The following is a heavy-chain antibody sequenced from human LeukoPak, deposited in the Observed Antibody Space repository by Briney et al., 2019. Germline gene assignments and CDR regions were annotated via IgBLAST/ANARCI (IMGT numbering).Heavy chain of an antibody. Sequence: GRTLRLFCAACGLTFSNAWMSWVRHAPGKALVWVSAISGSGGSTYYADSVKRRFTISRDNSKHTLYLQMNSLSAEHSAVYLCAQEGMSTITVYFDYWGQGTLVTVSS. CDR2: ISGSGGST. V-gene: IGHV3-23*01. CDR3: AQEGMSTITVYFDY. CDR1: GLTFSNAW. J-gene: IGHJ4*02. D-gene: IGHD5-24*01.